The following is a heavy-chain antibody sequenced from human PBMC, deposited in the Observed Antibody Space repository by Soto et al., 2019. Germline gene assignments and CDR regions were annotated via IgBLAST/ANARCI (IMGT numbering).Heavy chain of an antibody. V-gene: IGHV3-64D*06. D-gene: IGHD2-15*01. CDR1: GFTFSNYA. Sequence: GGSLRLSCSASGFTFSNYAMHWVRQAPGKGLEYVSAISSNGGSTHYADSVKGRFTISRDNAKNSLYLQMNSLRGDDTALYYCAKLARGGSSRSDYWGQGTLVTVSS. CDR2: ISSNGGST. J-gene: IGHJ4*02. CDR3: AKLARGGSSRSDY.